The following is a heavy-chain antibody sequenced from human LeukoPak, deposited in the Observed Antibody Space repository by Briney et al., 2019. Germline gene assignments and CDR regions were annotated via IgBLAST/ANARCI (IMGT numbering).Heavy chain of an antibody. J-gene: IGHJ4*02. Sequence: SGPTLVKPTQTLTLTCTFSGFSLSTPGMGVGWIRQPPGKALEWLALISWVDDKRYSPSLKTRLTITKVTSKNQVVLTMTNMDPVDTATYYCAHSVNYGGKWGDRFDYWGQGTLVTGSS. CDR3: AHSVNYGGKWGDRFDY. CDR2: ISWVDDK. CDR1: GFSLSTPGMG. V-gene: IGHV2-5*02. D-gene: IGHD4-23*01.